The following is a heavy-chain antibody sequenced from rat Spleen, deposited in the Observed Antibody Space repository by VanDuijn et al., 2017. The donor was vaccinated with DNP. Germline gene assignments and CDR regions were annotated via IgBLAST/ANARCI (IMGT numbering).Heavy chain of an antibody. V-gene: IGHV3-1*01. CDR3: ARYTTGVDY. D-gene: IGHD1-11*01. J-gene: IGHJ2*01. CDR2: IGYSGST. Sequence: EVQLQESGPGLVKPSQSLSLTCSVTGYSITSTYWGWIRKFPGNKMEWIGHIGYSGSTTYNPSLKSRISITRDTSKNQFFLQLNSVTTEDTATYYCARYTTGVDYWGQGVMVTVSS. CDR1: GYSITSTY.